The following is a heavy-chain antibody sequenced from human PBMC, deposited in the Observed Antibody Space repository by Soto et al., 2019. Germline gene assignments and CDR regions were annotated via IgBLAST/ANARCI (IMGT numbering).Heavy chain of an antibody. Sequence: EVQLLESGGGLVQPGGSLRLSCAASGFTFSRYAMSWVRQAPGKGLEWVSATSTSGGSTYSADSVKGRFTISRDNSKNTVYLQMYSLRAEDTAVYYCVKDVGGYSGYAFDCWGQGTLVTVSS. V-gene: IGHV3-23*01. CDR2: TSTSGGST. CDR3: VKDVGGYSGYAFDC. CDR1: GFTFSRYA. J-gene: IGHJ4*02. D-gene: IGHD5-12*01.